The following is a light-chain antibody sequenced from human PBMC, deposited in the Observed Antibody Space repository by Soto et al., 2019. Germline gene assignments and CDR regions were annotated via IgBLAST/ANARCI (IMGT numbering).Light chain of an antibody. CDR3: QQYYTTPPST. Sequence: DIVLTQSPDSLAVSLGERATINCKSSQSILYSSNNKNYLAWYQQKPGQPPKLLIYWASTRESGVPDRFSGSGSETDFTLTISSLQAEDVAVYSCQQYYTTPPSTFGQGTKLGIK. CDR2: WAS. V-gene: IGKV4-1*01. CDR1: QSILYSSNNKNY. J-gene: IGKJ2*02.